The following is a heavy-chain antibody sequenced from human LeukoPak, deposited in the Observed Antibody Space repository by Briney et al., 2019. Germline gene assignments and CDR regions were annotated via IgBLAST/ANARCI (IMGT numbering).Heavy chain of an antibody. CDR3: ARSSGGLDC. J-gene: IGHJ4*02. CDR2: ISGSGGST. Sequence: PGGSLRLSCAASGFTFTSYAMSWVRQAPGKGLDWVSHISGSGGSTYYADSVKGRFSISRDNSKNTLYLQMYTLRAEDTAVYYCARSSGGLDCWGQGTLVTVSS. D-gene: IGHD3-16*01. V-gene: IGHV3-23*01. CDR1: GFTFTSYA.